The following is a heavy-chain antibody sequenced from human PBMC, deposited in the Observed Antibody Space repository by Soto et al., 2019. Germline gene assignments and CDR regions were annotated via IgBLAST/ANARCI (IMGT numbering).Heavy chain of an antibody. J-gene: IGHJ4*02. D-gene: IGHD6-19*01. Sequence: PSETLSLTCAVSGGSISSSNWWSWVRQPPGKGLEWIGEIYHSGSTNYNPSLKSRVTISVDKSKNQFSLKLSSVTAADTAVYYCARDLRWLGSYYFGYWGQGTLVTVSS. CDR3: ARDLRWLGSYYFGY. CDR1: GGSISSSNW. CDR2: IYHSGST. V-gene: IGHV4-4*02.